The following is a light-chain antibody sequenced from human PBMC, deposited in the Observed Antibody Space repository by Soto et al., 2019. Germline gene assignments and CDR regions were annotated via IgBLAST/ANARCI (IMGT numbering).Light chain of an antibody. CDR1: SSNIGSNY. J-gene: IGLJ2*01. V-gene: IGLV1-47*01. CDR3: AAWDDRLTGEV. CDR2: RNN. Sequence: QSVLTQPPSASGTPGQRVTISCSGSSSNIGSNYVYWYHQLPGTAPKLVIYRNNQRPSGVPDRISGSKSGTSASLAISGLRSEDEADYYCAAWDDRLTGEVFGGGTKLTVL.